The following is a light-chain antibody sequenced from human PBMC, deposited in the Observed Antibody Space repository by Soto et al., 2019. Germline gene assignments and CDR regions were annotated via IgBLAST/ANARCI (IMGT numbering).Light chain of an antibody. V-gene: IGKV1-5*03. J-gene: IGKJ3*01. Sequence: DIQLTQSPPTLSASVGDRVSITCRASQSITNRLAWYQQKPGKAPNLLIYKASSLESGVPSRFSGSGSGTEFTLTSRGLQPDDVATYYCQQYDTYPSFGPGTRVDIK. CDR3: QQYDTYPS. CDR2: KAS. CDR1: QSITNR.